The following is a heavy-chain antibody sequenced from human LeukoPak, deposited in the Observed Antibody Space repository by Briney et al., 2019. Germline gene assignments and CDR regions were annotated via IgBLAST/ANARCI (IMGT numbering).Heavy chain of an antibody. Sequence: PGGSLRLSCAASGFTFSSYSMNWVRQAPGKGLEWVSSISSGSTYIYYADSVKGRFTISRDNAQNSLYLQMSSLRAEDTAVYYCARDLPSDFWSGYAFDIWGQGTMVTVSS. CDR2: ISSGSTYI. V-gene: IGHV3-21*01. D-gene: IGHD3-3*01. CDR1: GFTFSSYS. J-gene: IGHJ3*02. CDR3: ARDLPSDFWSGYAFDI.